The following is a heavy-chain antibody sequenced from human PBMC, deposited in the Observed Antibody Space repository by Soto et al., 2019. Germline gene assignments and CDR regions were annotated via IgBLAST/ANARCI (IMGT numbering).Heavy chain of an antibody. Sequence: SETLSLTCAVYGGSFSGYYWSWIRQPPGKGLEWIGEINHSGSTNYNPSLKSRVTISVDTSKNQFSLKLSSVTAADTAVYYCARGRLAVAGIIDYWGQGTLVTVSS. J-gene: IGHJ4*02. D-gene: IGHD6-19*01. CDR2: INHSGST. V-gene: IGHV4-34*01. CDR3: ARGRLAVAGIIDY. CDR1: GGSFSGYY.